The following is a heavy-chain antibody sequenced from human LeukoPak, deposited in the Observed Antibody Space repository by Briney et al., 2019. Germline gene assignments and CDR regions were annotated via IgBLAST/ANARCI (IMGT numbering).Heavy chain of an antibody. V-gene: IGHV3-53*01. Sequence: GGSLRLSCAASGFTISNNYMIWVRQAPGKGLEWVSLIYSGGSTYYSDSVRGRFATSRDNSKNTLYLQMSSLRAEDTAVYYCAGHSEMDVWGQGITVTVSS. CDR2: IYSGGST. CDR1: GFTISNNY. CDR3: AGHSEMDV. J-gene: IGHJ6*02. D-gene: IGHD6-13*01.